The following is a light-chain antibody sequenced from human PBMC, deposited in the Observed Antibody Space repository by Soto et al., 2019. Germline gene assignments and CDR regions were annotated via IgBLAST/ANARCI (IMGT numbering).Light chain of an antibody. J-gene: IGLJ1*01. CDR1: SSDVGGYNY. CDR2: EVS. Sequence: QSALTQPASVSGSPGQSITISCTGTSSDVGGYNYVSWYQQHPGKAPKLMIYEVSNRPSGVSNRFSGSKSGNTASLTISGLQAEDEADYYCSSYVSGTGTKVTVL. CDR3: SSYV. V-gene: IGLV2-14*01.